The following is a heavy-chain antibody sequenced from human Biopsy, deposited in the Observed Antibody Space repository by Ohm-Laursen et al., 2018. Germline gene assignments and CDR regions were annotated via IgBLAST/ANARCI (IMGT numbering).Heavy chain of an antibody. D-gene: IGHD1-26*01. CDR1: DGSINSYY. J-gene: IGHJ3*02. Sequence: SETLSLTCTVSDGSINSYYWNWIRQPPEKRLEWIGNIYYSGSTNFNPSLKSRVTISVDTSKNQFSLNLRSVTAADTAVYYCARGTGRYYVYGAFDIWGQGTVVTVSS. V-gene: IGHV4-59*12. CDR3: ARGTGRYYVYGAFDI. CDR2: IYYSGST.